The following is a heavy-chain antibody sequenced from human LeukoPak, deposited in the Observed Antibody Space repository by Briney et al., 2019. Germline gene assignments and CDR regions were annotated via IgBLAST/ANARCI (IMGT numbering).Heavy chain of an antibody. J-gene: IGHJ6*02. CDR2: IYYSGST. CDR1: GVSISSYY. V-gene: IGHV4-59*01. Sequence: PSETLSLTCTVSGVSISSYYWSWIRQPPGKGLEWIGYIYYSGSTNYNPSLKSRVTISVDTSKNQFSLKLSSVTAADTAVYYCARDRGIYDFWSGYTFYGMDVWGQGTTVTVSS. CDR3: ARDRGIYDFWSGYTFYGMDV. D-gene: IGHD3-3*01.